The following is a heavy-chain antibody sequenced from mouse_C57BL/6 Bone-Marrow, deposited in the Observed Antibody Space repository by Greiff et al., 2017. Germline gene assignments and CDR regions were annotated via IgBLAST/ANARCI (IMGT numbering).Heavy chain of an antibody. Sequence: VQGVESGAELVRPGASVTLSCKASGYTFTDYEMHWLKQTPVHGLEWIGAIDPETGGTVYNQKFKGKAILTADKSSSPAYVELRSMTPEDSAVYYCTRRGDGYDGAWFAYWGQGTLVTVSA. CDR2: IDPETGGT. CDR1: GYTFTDYE. V-gene: IGHV1-15*01. CDR3: TRRGDGYDGAWFAY. J-gene: IGHJ3*01. D-gene: IGHD2-2*01.